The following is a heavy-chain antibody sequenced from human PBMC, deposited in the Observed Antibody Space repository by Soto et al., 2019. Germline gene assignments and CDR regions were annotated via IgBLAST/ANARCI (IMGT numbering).Heavy chain of an antibody. CDR3: ARKAWVRFDY. CDR2: VFHTGNT. V-gene: IGHV4-4*02. CDR1: GDSISSSVW. Sequence: SETLSLTCAVSGDSISSSVWWTWVRQPPGKGLEWIGEVFHTGNTNYNPSLKSRVTMSVDKSTNESSLKVTSVTAADTAIYYCARKAWVRFDYWGQGAMVTVYS. D-gene: IGHD7-27*01. J-gene: IGHJ4*02.